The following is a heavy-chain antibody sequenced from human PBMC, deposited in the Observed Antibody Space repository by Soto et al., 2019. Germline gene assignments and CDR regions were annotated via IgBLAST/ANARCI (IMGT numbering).Heavy chain of an antibody. Sequence: GASVKVSCKASGYTFTSYAMHWVRQAPGQRLEWMGWINAGSGNTKYSQKFQGRVTITRDTSASTAYMELSSLRSEDTAVYYCAREGNWKTFDYWGQGTLVTVS. CDR3: AREGNWKTFDY. D-gene: IGHD1-1*01. CDR2: INAGSGNT. J-gene: IGHJ4*02. CDR1: GYTFTSYA. V-gene: IGHV1-3*01.